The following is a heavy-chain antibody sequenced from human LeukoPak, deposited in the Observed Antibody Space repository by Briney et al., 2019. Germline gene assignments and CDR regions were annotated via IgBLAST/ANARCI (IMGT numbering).Heavy chain of an antibody. D-gene: IGHD3-22*01. CDR3: ARDRSSGRDLDY. J-gene: IGHJ4*02. Sequence: ASVTVSCKASLYTFTHYFMHWVRQAPGQSLEWMGWIHPNSGATNYAQKFQGRVIMTRDTYISTVNMELSSLRSDDTAVYYCARDRSSGRDLDYWGQGTLVTVSS. CDR1: LYTFTHYF. V-gene: IGHV1-2*02. CDR2: IHPNSGAT.